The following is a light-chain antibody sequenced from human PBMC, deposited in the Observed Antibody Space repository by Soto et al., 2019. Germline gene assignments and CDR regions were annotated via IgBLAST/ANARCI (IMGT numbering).Light chain of an antibody. CDR3: QQYDDWPPIT. CDR2: GAS. V-gene: IGKV3D-15*01. CDR1: QSVSTK. J-gene: IGKJ5*01. Sequence: ETVMTQSPATMSVSPGERATLSCRASQSVSTKLAWYQQKPGQAPRLLIYGASTRATGIPARFSGSGSGTEFTLTVSSLQSEDFAVYYCQQYDDWPPITFGQGTRLEIK.